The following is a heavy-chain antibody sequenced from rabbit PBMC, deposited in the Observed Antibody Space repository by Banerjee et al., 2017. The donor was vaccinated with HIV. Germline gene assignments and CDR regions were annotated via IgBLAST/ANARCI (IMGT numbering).Heavy chain of an antibody. CDR3: AGEREYAFNL. Sequence: QQLEESGGGLVKPGGTLTLSCKASGFGFSSYYVAWVRQAPGKGLEWIGIIYAGKGNTDYASWVNGRFTISSDNAQSTVDLQMNSLTAADTATYFCAGEREYAFNLWGQGTLVTVS. CDR2: IYAGKGNT. V-gene: IGHV1S7*01. CDR1: GFGFSSYY. J-gene: IGHJ4*01.